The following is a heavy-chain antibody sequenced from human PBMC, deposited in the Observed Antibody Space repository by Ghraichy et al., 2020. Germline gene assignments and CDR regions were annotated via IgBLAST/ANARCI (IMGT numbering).Heavy chain of an antibody. J-gene: IGHJ4*02. D-gene: IGHD3-3*01. CDR3: ARGGSLLEYLTLPPDF. CDR2: ISNDGSDK. Sequence: GESLRLSCTASGFTFGDHGLHWFRQAPGKGPEWVGVISNDGSDKYYTDSLGGRFTISRDNSIDTLFLQMNSLRPEDTAVYYCARGGSLLEYLTLPPDFWGQGTLVTVSS. V-gene: IGHV3-30*14. CDR1: GFTFGDHG.